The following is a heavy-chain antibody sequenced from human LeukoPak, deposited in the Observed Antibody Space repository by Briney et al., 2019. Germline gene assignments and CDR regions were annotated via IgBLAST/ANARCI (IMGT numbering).Heavy chain of an antibody. D-gene: IGHD3-3*01. Sequence: ASVKVSCKASGYSFTNYYMHWVRQAPGQGLEWMGIINPSGGSTTYAQKFQGRVTMTRDTSTSTVYMELSSLRSEDTAVYYCARSWALYYDFSLGMDVWGQGTTVTVSS. J-gene: IGHJ6*02. V-gene: IGHV1-46*01. CDR1: GYSFTNYY. CDR3: ARSWALYYDFSLGMDV. CDR2: INPSGGST.